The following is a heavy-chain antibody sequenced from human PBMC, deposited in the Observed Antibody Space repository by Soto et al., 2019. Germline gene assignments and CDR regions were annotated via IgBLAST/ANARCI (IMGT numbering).Heavy chain of an antibody. CDR2: ISGSGGST. Sequence: PGGSLRLSCAASGFTFSSYAVSWVRQAPGKGLEWVSAISGSGGSTYYADSVKGRFTISRDNSKNTLYLQMNSLRAEDTAVYYCANSYCSGGSCYSRPGYDYWGQGTLVTVSS. CDR3: ANSYCSGGSCYSRPGYDY. V-gene: IGHV3-23*01. CDR1: GFTFSSYA. D-gene: IGHD2-15*01. J-gene: IGHJ4*02.